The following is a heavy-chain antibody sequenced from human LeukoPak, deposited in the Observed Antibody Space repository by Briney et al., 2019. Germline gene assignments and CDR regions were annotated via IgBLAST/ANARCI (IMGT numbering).Heavy chain of an antibody. Sequence: GGSLSLSCAASGCTFSSYPMHWVRQTPGKGLHGVAILSSDGVNQRYPDSVEGRFTISRDNSKNTLYLQMNSLRAEDTAVYYCAKDPEIRGDYFGWFDPWGQGTLVTVSS. CDR2: LSSDGVNQ. CDR1: GCTFSSYP. V-gene: IGHV3-30-3*01. J-gene: IGHJ5*02. D-gene: IGHD4-17*01. CDR3: AKDPEIRGDYFGWFDP.